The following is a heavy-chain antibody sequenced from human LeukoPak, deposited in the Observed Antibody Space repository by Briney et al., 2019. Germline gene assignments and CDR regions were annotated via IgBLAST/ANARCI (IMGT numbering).Heavy chain of an antibody. CDR1: GFTFSSYG. CDR2: ISGSGGST. J-gene: IGHJ6*02. CDR3: AKGATRIAAAARDAMDV. D-gene: IGHD6-13*01. V-gene: IGHV3-23*01. Sequence: PGGSLRLSCAASGFTFSSYGMHWVRQAPGKGLEWVSAISGSGGSTYYADSVKGRFTISRDNSKNTLYPQMNSLRAEDTAVYYCAKGATRIAAAARDAMDVWGQGTTVTVSS.